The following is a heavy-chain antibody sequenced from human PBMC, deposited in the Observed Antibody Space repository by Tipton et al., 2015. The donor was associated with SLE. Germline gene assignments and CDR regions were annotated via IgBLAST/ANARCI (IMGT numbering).Heavy chain of an antibody. V-gene: IGHV4-39*07. CDR1: GGSIVSNSHY. CDR2: VSSTGGA. Sequence: TLSLTCTVSGGSIVSNSHYRAWVRRPPGKGLEWMGSVSSTGGAYYNPSLKSRLTTSVDTSKDQFSLRLTSVTAADTAIYYCARHGRIEMATVKGLFDPWGQGTLVIVSS. CDR3: ARHGRIEMATVKGLFDP. D-gene: IGHD5-24*01. J-gene: IGHJ5*02.